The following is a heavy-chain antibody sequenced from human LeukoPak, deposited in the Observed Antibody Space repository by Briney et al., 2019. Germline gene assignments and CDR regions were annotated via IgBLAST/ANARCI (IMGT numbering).Heavy chain of an antibody. Sequence: SETLSLTCTDSGGSISSSSYCWGWIRRPPGKGLEWIGSIYYSGSTYYNPSLKSRVTISVDTSKNQFSLKLSSVTAADTAVYYCARDYYDFLTGYPYNWFDPWGQGTLVTVSS. CDR3: ARDYYDFLTGYPYNWFDP. CDR1: GGSISSSSYC. D-gene: IGHD3-9*01. V-gene: IGHV4-39*07. CDR2: IYYSGST. J-gene: IGHJ5*02.